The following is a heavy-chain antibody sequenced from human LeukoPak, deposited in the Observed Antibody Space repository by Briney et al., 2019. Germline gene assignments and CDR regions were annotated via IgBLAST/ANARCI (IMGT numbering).Heavy chain of an antibody. CDR2: ISAYNGNT. D-gene: IGHD6-13*01. J-gene: IGHJ4*02. V-gene: IGHV1-18*01. Sequence: ASVKVSCKASGYTFTSYGISWVRQAPGQGLEWMGWISAYNGNTNYAQKLQGRVTMTTDTSTSTAYMELRSLRSDDTAVYYCARTYSSSWYVPTFFDYWGQGTLVTVSS. CDR1: GYTFTSYG. CDR3: ARTYSSSWYVPTFFDY.